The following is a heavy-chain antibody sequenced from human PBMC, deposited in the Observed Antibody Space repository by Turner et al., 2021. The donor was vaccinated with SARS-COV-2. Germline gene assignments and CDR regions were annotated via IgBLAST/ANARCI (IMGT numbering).Heavy chain of an antibody. CDR1: AGSISSSSYY. CDR2: IYYSGRT. J-gene: IGHJ5*02. Sequence: QLQLQDSGPGLVKPSATRSLSCTVSAGSISSSSYYWGWFRQPPGKGRERFGSIYYSGRTYDNPALKRRVTIFVDTYKTQFPQKLSPVTDEDTAVYYCAGGQRGYSYDTPFDPWGQGTLVTVSS. CDR3: AGGQRGYSYDTPFDP. V-gene: IGHV4-39*01. D-gene: IGHD3-22*01.